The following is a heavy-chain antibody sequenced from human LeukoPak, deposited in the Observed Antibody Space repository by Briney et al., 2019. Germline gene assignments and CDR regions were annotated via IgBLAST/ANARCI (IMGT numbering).Heavy chain of an antibody. Sequence: GGSLRLSCAVSEFTFSTYWMTWVRQAPGKGLGWVANINQDGSKINYVDSVKGRFTISRDNAKNSLYLQMNSLRAEDTAVYYCARDNTYSSGGNYYDRFDYWGQGTLVTVSS. D-gene: IGHD3-22*01. CDR1: EFTFSTYW. CDR3: ARDNTYSSGGNYYDRFDY. J-gene: IGHJ4*02. V-gene: IGHV3-7*01. CDR2: INQDGSKI.